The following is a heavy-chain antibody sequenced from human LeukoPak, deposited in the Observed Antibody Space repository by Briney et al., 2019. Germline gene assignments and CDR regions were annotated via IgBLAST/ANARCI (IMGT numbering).Heavy chain of an antibody. Sequence: GGSLRLSCAASGFSFITYAMSWVRQAPGKGLEWVSAISCSGGSTYYADSVWGRFTISTDKSKHTLYLQINSLRAEDTAVYYCAKDVAYSGSYYSWFDPWGQGTLVTVSS. D-gene: IGHD1-26*01. CDR1: GFSFITYA. V-gene: IGHV3-23*01. CDR2: ISCSGGST. J-gene: IGHJ5*02. CDR3: AKDVAYSGSYYSWFDP.